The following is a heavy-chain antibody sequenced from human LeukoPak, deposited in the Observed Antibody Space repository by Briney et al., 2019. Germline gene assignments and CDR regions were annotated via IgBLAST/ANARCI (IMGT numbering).Heavy chain of an antibody. D-gene: IGHD5-12*01. CDR2: IHYRGST. J-gene: IGHJ4*02. CDR1: GDSISSGDHY. CDR3: ARAAAGTNTYYYFDY. V-gene: IGHV4-30-4*01. Sequence: SQTLSLTCTVSGDSISSGDHYWSWIRQPPGKGLEWIGYIHYRGSTYYNPSLKSRVIISGDMSKNQLSLSLNSLTAADSAVYYCARAAAGTNTYYYFDYWGQGTLVTVSS.